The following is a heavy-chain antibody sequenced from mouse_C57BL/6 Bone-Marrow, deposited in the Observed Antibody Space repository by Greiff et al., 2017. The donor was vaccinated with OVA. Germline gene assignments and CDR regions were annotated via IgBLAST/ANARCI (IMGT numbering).Heavy chain of an antibody. CDR1: GFSLTSYG. V-gene: IGHV2-6-1*01. J-gene: IGHJ4*01. D-gene: IGHD1-1*01. CDR3: ARHERITTVVATGAMDY. CDR2: IWSDGST. Sequence: VQLQQSGPGLVAPSQSLSITCTVSGFSLTSYGVHWVRQPPGKGLEWLVVIWSDGSTTYNSALKSRLSISKDNSKSQVFLKMNSLQTDDTAMYYCARHERITTVVATGAMDYWGQGTSVTVSS.